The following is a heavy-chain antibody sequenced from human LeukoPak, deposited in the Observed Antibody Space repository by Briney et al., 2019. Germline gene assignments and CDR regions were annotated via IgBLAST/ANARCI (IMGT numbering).Heavy chain of an antibody. CDR3: AKPHRPLGQLLPDAFDI. J-gene: IGHJ3*02. V-gene: IGHV3-30*02. D-gene: IGHD2-2*01. CDR2: VRYDGSST. Sequence: GGSLRLSCAASGFTFSSYGMHWVRQAPGKGLGWLAFVRYDGSSTYYADSVKGRFTISRDNSKNTLYLQMNSLRAEDTAVYYCAKPHRPLGQLLPDAFDIWGQGTMVTVSS. CDR1: GFTFSSYG.